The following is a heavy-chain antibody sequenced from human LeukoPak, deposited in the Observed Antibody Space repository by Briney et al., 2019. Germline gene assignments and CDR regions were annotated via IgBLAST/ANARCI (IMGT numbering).Heavy chain of an antibody. CDR3: AREGYDSPDY. CDR2: ISSSGSTI. CDR1: GFTFSSYE. J-gene: IGHJ4*02. D-gene: IGHD3-22*01. V-gene: IGHV3-48*03. Sequence: GGSLRLSCAASGFTFSSYEMNWVRQAPGKGLEWVSYISSSGSTIYYADSVKGRFTISRDNAKNSLYLQMNSLRAEDTAVYYCAREGYDSPDYWGQGTLVTVSS.